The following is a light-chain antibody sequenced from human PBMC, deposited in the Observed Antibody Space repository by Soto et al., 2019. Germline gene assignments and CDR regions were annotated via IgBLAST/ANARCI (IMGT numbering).Light chain of an antibody. V-gene: IGLV2-14*02. CDR2: EGS. J-gene: IGLJ1*01. CDR3: SSYARSTTPYV. CDR1: SSDVGSYNL. Sequence: QSALTQPASVSGTPGQSITISCTGTSSDVGSYNLVSWYQQHPGKAPKLMIYEGSKRPSGVSNRFSGSKSGNTASLTISGLQAEDEADYYCSSYARSTTPYVFGTGTKVTVL.